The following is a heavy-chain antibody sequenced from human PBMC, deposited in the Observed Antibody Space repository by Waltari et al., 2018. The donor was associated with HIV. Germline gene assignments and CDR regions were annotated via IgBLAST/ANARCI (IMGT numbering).Heavy chain of an antibody. Sequence: EGQLVQSGAEVKKPGESLKIACKGSGYSFTSYWVGWVRQMPGKGLEWMGIIYPVYVGTTYRPSFQGQVTIPADKSSSTASLQWSRLKASDTAMYYCARRRKDDYDSSGHYERGALDIWGQGTMVIVSS. D-gene: IGHD3-22*01. CDR2: IYPVYVGT. CDR3: ARRRKDDYDSSGHYERGALDI. J-gene: IGHJ3*02. CDR1: GYSFTSYW. V-gene: IGHV5-51*01.